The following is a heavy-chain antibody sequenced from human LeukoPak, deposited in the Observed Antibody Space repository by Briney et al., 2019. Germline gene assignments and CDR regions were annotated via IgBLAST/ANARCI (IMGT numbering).Heavy chain of an antibody. CDR1: GFTFSSYG. J-gene: IGHJ4*02. D-gene: IGHD3-3*01. CDR2: IWYDGSNK. V-gene: IGHV3-33*06. CDR3: AKDKEVATIFGEYNYFDY. Sequence: GRSLRLSCAASGFTFSSYGMHWVRQAPGKGLEWVAVIWYDGSNKYYADSVKGRFTISRDNSKNTLYLQMNSLRAEDTAVYYCAKDKEVATIFGEYNYFDYWGQGTLITVSS.